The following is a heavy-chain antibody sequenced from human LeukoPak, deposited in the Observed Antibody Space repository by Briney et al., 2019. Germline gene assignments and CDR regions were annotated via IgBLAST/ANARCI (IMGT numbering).Heavy chain of an antibody. CDR3: ARDPPPIAATDGWFDP. V-gene: IGHV1-18*01. CDR2: ISPKNGDT. CDR1: GYTFTSYG. Sequence: ASVKVSCEASGYTFTSYGIIWVRQAPGQGLEWMGWISPKNGDTNYAPKLQGRVTMTTDTSTSTAYMELRSLRSDDTAVYYCARDPPPIAATDGWFDPWGQGTLVTVSS. J-gene: IGHJ5*02. D-gene: IGHD6-13*01.